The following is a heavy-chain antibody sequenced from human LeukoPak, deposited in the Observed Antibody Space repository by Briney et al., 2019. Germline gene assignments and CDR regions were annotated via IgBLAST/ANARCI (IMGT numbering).Heavy chain of an antibody. J-gene: IGHJ4*02. V-gene: IGHV3-23*01. Sequence: GGSLRLSCAASGFTFSSYWMSWVRQAPGKGLEWVSAISGSGGSTYYADSVKGRFTISRDNSKNTLYLQMNSLRAEDTGVYYCAKDALPTKYCSSFFPDYWGQGTLVTVSS. D-gene: IGHD2-15*01. CDR3: AKDALPTKYCSSFFPDY. CDR1: GFTFSSYW. CDR2: ISGSGGST.